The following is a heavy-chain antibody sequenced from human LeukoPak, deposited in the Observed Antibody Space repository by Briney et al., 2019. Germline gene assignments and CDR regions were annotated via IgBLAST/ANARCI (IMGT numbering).Heavy chain of an antibody. Sequence: PGGSLRLSCAASGFTFSSHSMNWVRQAPGKGLEWVSSISSSSSYIYYADSVKGRFTISRDNAKNSLYLQMNSLRAEDTAVYYCARSKRYYDSSGPFDYWGQGTLVTVSS. CDR3: ARSKRYYDSSGPFDY. D-gene: IGHD3-22*01. J-gene: IGHJ4*02. CDR1: GFTFSSHS. V-gene: IGHV3-21*01. CDR2: ISSSSSYI.